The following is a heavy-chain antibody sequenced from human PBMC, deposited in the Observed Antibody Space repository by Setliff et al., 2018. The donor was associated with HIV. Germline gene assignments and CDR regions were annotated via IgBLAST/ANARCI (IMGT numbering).Heavy chain of an antibody. J-gene: IGHJ4*02. CDR3: ARESYGSGTYDY. V-gene: IGHV4-61*05. CDR1: GGSISDSRYY. Sequence: SETLSLTCTVSGGSISDSRYYWGWIRQPPGKALEWIGYIYTSGSTNYNPSLKSRVTISIDTSKKQFSLRLTSVTAADSAVYYCARESYGSGTYDYWGQGTLVTVSS. D-gene: IGHD3-10*01. CDR2: IYTSGST.